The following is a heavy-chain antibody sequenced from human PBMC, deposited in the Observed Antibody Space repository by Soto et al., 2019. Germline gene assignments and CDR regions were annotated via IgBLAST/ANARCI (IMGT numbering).Heavy chain of an antibody. CDR2: IRSEAYTYAT. CDR3: ARGSTMVRGVILDAFDS. Sequence: GGSLRLSCAASGFTFSGSVMHWVRQAPGKGLEWVGRIRSEAYTYATAYTASVKGRFTISRDDSKNTAYLQMNSLKTEDTAVYYCARGSTMVRGVILDAFDSWGQGTMVTVSS. D-gene: IGHD3-10*01. CDR1: GFTFSGSV. V-gene: IGHV3-73*01. J-gene: IGHJ3*02.